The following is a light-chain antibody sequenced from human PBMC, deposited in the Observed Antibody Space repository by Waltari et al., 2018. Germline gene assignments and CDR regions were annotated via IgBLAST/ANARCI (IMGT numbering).Light chain of an antibody. V-gene: IGKV1-5*03. CDR3: QQYDAYPYT. Sequence: DIQMTQSPSILSASIGDRVTITCRASQNIYNWLAWYQQKPGRAPNRLIYEASNLGSGVPSRFSGSGSGTEFTLTINSLQPDDFATYYCQQYDAYPYTFGQGAKLEIK. J-gene: IGKJ2*01. CDR1: QNIYNW. CDR2: EAS.